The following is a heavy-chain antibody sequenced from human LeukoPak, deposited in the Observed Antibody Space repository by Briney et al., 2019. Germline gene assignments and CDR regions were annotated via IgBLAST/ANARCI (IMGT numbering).Heavy chain of an antibody. Sequence: PSETLSLTCSVSGASVSTTAYFWNWIRQPAGEGLEWIGRIYASGNTHYNSSLKSRVTMSLDTSKNQFSLSMNSVTAADSAVYFCASYREAYDLYPHGLDVWGRGTVVTVSS. CDR1: GASVSTTAYF. D-gene: IGHD5-24*01. J-gene: IGHJ3*01. CDR3: ASYREAYDLYPHGLDV. CDR2: IYASGNT. V-gene: IGHV4-61*02.